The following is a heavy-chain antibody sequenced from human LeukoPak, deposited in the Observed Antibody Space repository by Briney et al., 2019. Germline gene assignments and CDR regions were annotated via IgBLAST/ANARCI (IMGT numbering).Heavy chain of an antibody. CDR1: GYTFTGYY. CDR2: INPNSGGT. CDR3: ARITWGRRDSSRGAFDI. J-gene: IGHJ3*02. V-gene: IGHV1-2*02. Sequence: ASVKVSCKASGYTFTGYYMHWVRQAPGQGLEWMGWINPNSGGTNYAQKFQGRVTMTRDTSISTAYMELSRLRSDDTAVYYCARITWGRRDSSRGAFDIWGQGTMVTVSS. D-gene: IGHD6-13*01.